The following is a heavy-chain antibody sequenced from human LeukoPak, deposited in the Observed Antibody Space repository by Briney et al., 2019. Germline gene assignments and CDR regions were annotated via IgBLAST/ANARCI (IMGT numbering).Heavy chain of an antibody. CDR2: IIPIFGTA. CDR3: ARGLGYDSSGYYNP. Sequence: ASVKVSCKASGGTFSSYAISWVLQAPGQGLGWMGRIIPIFGTANYAQKFQGRVTITTDESTSTAYMELSSLRSEDTAVYYCARGLGYDSSGYYNPWGQGTLVTVSS. CDR1: GGTFSSYA. V-gene: IGHV1-69*05. J-gene: IGHJ5*02. D-gene: IGHD3-22*01.